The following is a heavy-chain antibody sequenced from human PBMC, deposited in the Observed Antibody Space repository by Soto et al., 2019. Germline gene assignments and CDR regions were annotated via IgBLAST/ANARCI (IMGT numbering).Heavy chain of an antibody. CDR2: INPNSGGT. Sequence: ASVKVSCKASGYTFTGYYMHWVRQAPGQGLEWMGWINPNSGGTNYAQKFQGWVTMTRDTSISTAYMELSRLRSDDTAVYYCARAAYSSSPPYGMDVWGQGTTVTVSS. CDR3: ARAAYSSSPPYGMDV. J-gene: IGHJ6*02. V-gene: IGHV1-2*04. CDR1: GYTFTGYY. D-gene: IGHD6-6*01.